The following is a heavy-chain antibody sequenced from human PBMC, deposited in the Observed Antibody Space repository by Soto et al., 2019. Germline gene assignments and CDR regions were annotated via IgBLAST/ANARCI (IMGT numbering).Heavy chain of an antibody. CDR1: AGSISSRNW. V-gene: IGHV4-4*02. Sequence: SDTLSLTCAVSAGSISSRNWWTWARQSPGKGLEWIGEIHHSGSTNYNPSLKSRVTISVDNSKNQFSLKLTSVTAADTAVYYCARTSYYDSSGYYGMDVWGQGTTVTVSS. D-gene: IGHD3-22*01. CDR2: IHHSGST. J-gene: IGHJ6*02. CDR3: ARTSYYDSSGYYGMDV.